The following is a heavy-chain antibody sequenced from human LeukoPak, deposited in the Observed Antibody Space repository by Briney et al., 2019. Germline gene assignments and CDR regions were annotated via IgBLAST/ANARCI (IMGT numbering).Heavy chain of an antibody. CDR2: ISAYNGNT. CDR3: ARDKPAVTTSYYYGMDV. D-gene: IGHD4-17*01. V-gene: IGHV1-18*04. Sequence: GASVKVSCKASGYTFTSYGISWVRQAPGQGLEWMGWISAYNGNTNYAQKLQGRVTMTTDTPTSTAYMELRSLRSDDTAVYYCARDKPAVTTSYYYGMDVWGKGTTVTVSS. CDR1: GYTFTSYG. J-gene: IGHJ6*04.